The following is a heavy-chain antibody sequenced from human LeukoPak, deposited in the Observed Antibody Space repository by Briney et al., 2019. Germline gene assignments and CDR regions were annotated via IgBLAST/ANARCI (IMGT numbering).Heavy chain of an antibody. CDR3: ARETGSAVGSTDFDY. D-gene: IGHD4-17*01. J-gene: IGHJ4*02. CDR1: GFTFSSYA. V-gene: IGHV3-30-3*01. CDR2: ISYDGNNK. Sequence: GGSLRLSCAASGFTFSSYAMHWVRQAPGKGLEWVAVISYDGNNKYYADSVKGRFTISRDNSKNTLYLQMNSLRAEDTAVYYCARETGSAVGSTDFDYWGQGTLVTVSS.